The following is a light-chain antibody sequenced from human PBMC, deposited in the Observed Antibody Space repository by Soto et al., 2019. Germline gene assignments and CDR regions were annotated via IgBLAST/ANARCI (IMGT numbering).Light chain of an antibody. CDR1: QSVRGNY. J-gene: IGKJ1*01. CDR2: GAS. CDR3: QQYGFSLRT. V-gene: IGKV3-20*01. Sequence: EIVLTQSPGTLSLSPGERATLSCRASQSVRGNYLAWYQQKPGQAPRLLISGASSRASGIPDRFSGSGSGTDFTLTISRLEPEDFAVYYRQQYGFSLRTFGQGSKVEI.